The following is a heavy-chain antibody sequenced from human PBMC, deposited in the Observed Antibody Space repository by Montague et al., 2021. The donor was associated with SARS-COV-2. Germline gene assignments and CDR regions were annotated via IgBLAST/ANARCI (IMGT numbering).Heavy chain of an antibody. D-gene: IGHD2-2*01. CDR2: INHSGST. J-gene: IGHJ6*02. CDR1: GGSFSGYY. CDR3: TREGYQVLWSDYYYYGMDV. Sequence: SETLSLTCAVYGGSFSGYYCSWIRRPPGKGLEWIGEINHSGSTNXNPSLKSRVTISVDTSKNQFSLKLSSVTAADTAVYYCTREGYQVLWSDYYYYGMDVWGQGTTVTVSS. V-gene: IGHV4-34*01.